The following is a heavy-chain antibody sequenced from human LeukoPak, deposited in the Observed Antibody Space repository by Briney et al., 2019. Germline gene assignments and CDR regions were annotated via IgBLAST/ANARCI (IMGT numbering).Heavy chain of an antibody. CDR1: GGTFSSYT. D-gene: IGHD3-3*01. CDR3: ARDRGIFGVDNWFDP. J-gene: IGHJ5*02. Sequence: ASVKVSCKASGGTFSSYTISWVRQAPGQGLDWMGRIIPILGIANYAQKFQGRVTITADKSTSTAYMELSSLRSEDTAVYYCARDRGIFGVDNWFDPWGQGTLVTVSS. CDR2: IIPILGIA. V-gene: IGHV1-69*04.